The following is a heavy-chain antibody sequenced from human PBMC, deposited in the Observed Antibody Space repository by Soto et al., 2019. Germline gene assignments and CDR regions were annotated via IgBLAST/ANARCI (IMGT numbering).Heavy chain of an antibody. Sequence: QVQLQESGPGLVKPSETLSLTCTVSGGSINGYYRSWIRQPPGKGLEWIGYISYSGSTNYNPSLKSRVTISVDTSKNQFSLKLSSVTAADTAVYYCARDWGGGTFDYWGQGTLVTVSS. CDR3: ARDWGGGTFDY. D-gene: IGHD3-16*01. J-gene: IGHJ4*02. CDR2: ISYSGST. CDR1: GGSINGYY. V-gene: IGHV4-59*01.